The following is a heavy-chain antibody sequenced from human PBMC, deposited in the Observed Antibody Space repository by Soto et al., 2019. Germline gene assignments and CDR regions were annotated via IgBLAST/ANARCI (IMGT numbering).Heavy chain of an antibody. Sequence: ASVKVSCKASGYTFTSYDINWVRQVTGQGLEWMGWMNPNSGNTGYAQKFQGRVTMTRNTSISTAYMELSSLRSEDTAVYYCARGGFRAADTDAFDIWGQGTMVTVSS. D-gene: IGHD6-13*01. CDR1: GYTFTSYD. J-gene: IGHJ3*02. CDR3: ARGGFRAADTDAFDI. CDR2: MNPNSGNT. V-gene: IGHV1-8*01.